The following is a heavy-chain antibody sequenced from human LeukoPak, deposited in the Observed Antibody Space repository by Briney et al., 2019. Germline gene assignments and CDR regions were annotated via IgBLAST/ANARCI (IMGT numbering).Heavy chain of an antibody. CDR2: ISGTGGGT. Sequence: GGSLRLSCAASVFTFSTYAISWVRQAPGKGLESVSAISGTGGGTYYADSVRGRFTISRDNSKNTLYLQMNSLRAEDTAIYYCAKSYYDILTGQPYWGQGTLVTVSS. CDR1: VFTFSTYA. D-gene: IGHD3-9*01. V-gene: IGHV3-23*01. CDR3: AKSYYDILTGQPY. J-gene: IGHJ4*02.